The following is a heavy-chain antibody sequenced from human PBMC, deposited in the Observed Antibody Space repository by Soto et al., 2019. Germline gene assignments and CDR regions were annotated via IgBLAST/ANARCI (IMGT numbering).Heavy chain of an antibody. CDR2: ISSSSSYI. CDR3: ASLFLPRMGVYYYGMDV. V-gene: IGHV3-21*01. D-gene: IGHD2-15*01. CDR1: GFTFSSYS. J-gene: IGHJ6*02. Sequence: EVQLVESGGGLVKPGGSLRLSCAASGFTFSSYSMNWVRQAPGKGLEWVSSISSSSSYIYYADSVKGRFTISRDNAKNSLYLQMNSLRAEDTAVYYCASLFLPRMGVYYYGMDVWGQGTTVTVSS.